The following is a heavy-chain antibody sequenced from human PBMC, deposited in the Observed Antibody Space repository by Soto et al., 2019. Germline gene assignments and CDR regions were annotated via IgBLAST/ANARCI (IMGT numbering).Heavy chain of an antibody. V-gene: IGHV4-59*01. D-gene: IGHD2-15*01. CDR3: ACGGRGGNPYYYYYMDV. J-gene: IGHJ6*03. Sequence: SETLSLTCTVSGGSISSYYWSWIRQPPGKGLEWIGYIYYSGSTNYNPSLKSRVTISVDTSKNQFSLKLSSVTAADTAVYYCACGGRGGNPYYYYYMDVWGKGTTVTVSS. CDR1: GGSISSYY. CDR2: IYYSGST.